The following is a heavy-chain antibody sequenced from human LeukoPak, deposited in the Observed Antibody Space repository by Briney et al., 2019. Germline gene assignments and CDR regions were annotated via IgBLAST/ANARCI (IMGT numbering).Heavy chain of an antibody. CDR1: GGSFSGYY. V-gene: IGHV4-34*01. Sequence: SETLSLTCAVSGGSFSGYYWSWIRQPPGKGLEWIGEINHSGSTNYNPSLKSRVTISVDTSKNQFSLKLSSVTAANTAEDYCARAFGDFWSGYRRGDYYYYMDVWGKGTTVTVSS. J-gene: IGHJ6*03. D-gene: IGHD3-3*01. CDR3: ARAFGDFWSGYRRGDYYYYMDV. CDR2: INHSGST.